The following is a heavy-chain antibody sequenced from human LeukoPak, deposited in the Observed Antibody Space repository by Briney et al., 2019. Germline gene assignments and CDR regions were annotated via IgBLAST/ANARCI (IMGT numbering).Heavy chain of an antibody. V-gene: IGHV3-30*18. Sequence: PGRSLRLSCAASGFTFSGYAMYWVRQAPGKGLEGVAVISYDGSIKNYADSVRGRFTISRDNSKNTLYLQMNSLRAEDTAVYYCANPQGLGSYHFDYWGQGTLVTVSS. J-gene: IGHJ4*02. CDR1: GFTFSGYA. CDR3: ANPQGLGSYHFDY. D-gene: IGHD3-10*01. CDR2: ISYDGSIK.